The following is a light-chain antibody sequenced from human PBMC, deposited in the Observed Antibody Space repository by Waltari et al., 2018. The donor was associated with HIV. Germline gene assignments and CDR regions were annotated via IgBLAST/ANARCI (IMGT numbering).Light chain of an antibody. V-gene: IGKV1D-13*01. J-gene: IGKJ5*01. CDR2: HVS. Sequence: AIHLTQSPSSLSASVGDRISVTCRASQAIGTALTWYQPKSGKPPSLLIYHVSNLEPGVPPRFSGSGSGTEVRHTISGLQPEDFATYYCQVCNYQYVIFGQGTRLEIK. CDR1: QAIGTA. CDR3: QVCNYQYVI.